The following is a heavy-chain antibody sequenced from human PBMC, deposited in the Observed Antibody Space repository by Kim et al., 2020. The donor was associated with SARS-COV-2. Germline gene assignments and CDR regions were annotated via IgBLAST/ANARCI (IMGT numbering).Heavy chain of an antibody. CDR1: GYTFTSYY. D-gene: IGHD3-10*01. CDR2: INPSGGST. Sequence: ASVKVSCKASGYTFTSYYMHWVRQAPGQGLEWMGIINPSGGSTSYAQKFQGRVTMTRDTSTSTVYMELSSLRSEDTAVYYCATLGGSGSYYIGGMDVWGQGTTVTVSS. J-gene: IGHJ6*02. CDR3: ATLGGSGSYYIGGMDV. V-gene: IGHV1-46*01.